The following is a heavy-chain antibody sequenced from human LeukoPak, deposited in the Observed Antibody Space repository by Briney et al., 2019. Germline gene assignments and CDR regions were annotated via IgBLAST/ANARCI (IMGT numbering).Heavy chain of an antibody. Sequence: SVKVSCKASGGTFSSYAISWVRQAPGQGLEWMGGIIPIFGTADYAQKFQGRVTITADESTSTAYMELSSLRSEDTAVYYCAREGMATNHIDYWGQGTLSPSPQ. CDR2: IIPIFGTA. J-gene: IGHJ4*02. D-gene: IGHD5-24*01. CDR1: GGTFSSYA. V-gene: IGHV1-69*13. CDR3: AREGMATNHIDY.